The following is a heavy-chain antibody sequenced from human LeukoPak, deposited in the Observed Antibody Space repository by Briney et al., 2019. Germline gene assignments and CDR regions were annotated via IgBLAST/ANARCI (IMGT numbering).Heavy chain of an antibody. V-gene: IGHV3-30*19. D-gene: IGHD1-26*01. J-gene: IGHJ4*02. CDR1: GFTFSSYG. CDR3: ARDGGRAALDY. CDR2: ISYDGSNK. Sequence: PRGSLRLSCAASGFTFSSYGMHWVRQAPGKGLEWVAVISYDGSNKYYADSVKGRFTISRDNSKNTLYLQMNSLRAEDTAVYYCARDGGRAALDYWGQGTLVTVSS.